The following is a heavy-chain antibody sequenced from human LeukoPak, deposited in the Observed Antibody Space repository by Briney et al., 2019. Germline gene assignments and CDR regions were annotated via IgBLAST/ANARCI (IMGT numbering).Heavy chain of an antibody. D-gene: IGHD5-18*01. CDR1: GFTFISYW. CDR3: ARDAPGNTALYY. V-gene: IGHV3-74*01. Sequence: PGGSLRLSCAASGFTFISYWMHWVRQAPGKGLVWVSRINGYGSSTDFADSVKGRFTISRDNAKNTLYLQMNSLRAEDTAVYYCARDAPGNTALYYWGQGTLVTVSS. J-gene: IGHJ4*02. CDR2: INGYGSST.